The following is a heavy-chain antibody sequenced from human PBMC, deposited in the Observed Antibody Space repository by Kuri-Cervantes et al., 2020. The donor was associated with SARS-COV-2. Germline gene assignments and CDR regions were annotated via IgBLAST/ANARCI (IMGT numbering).Heavy chain of an antibody. CDR3: ASLGAFDI. V-gene: IGHV3-48*01. CDR2: ISSSSSTI. Sequence: GGSLRLSCAASGFTFSSYSMNWVRQAPGKGLEWVSYISSSSSTIYYADSVKGRFTISRDNAKNSLYLQMNSLRAEDTAVYYCASLGAFDIWGQGTRVTGSS. J-gene: IGHJ3*02. CDR1: GFTFSSYS.